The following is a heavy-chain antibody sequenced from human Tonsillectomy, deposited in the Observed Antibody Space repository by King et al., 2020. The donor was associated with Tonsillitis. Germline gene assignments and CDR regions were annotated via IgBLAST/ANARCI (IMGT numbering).Heavy chain of an antibody. CDR3: TRKPFTICGVVMDV. CDR1: GFTFSGSA. Sequence: DVQLVESGGGLVQPGGSLKLSCAASGFTFSGSAMHWVRQASGKGLEWVGRIRSKANSYATAYAASVKGRFTISRDDSKNTAYLQMNSLKTEDTAVYYCTRKPFTICGVVMDVWGQGPTVTVSS. CDR2: IRSKANSYAT. D-gene: IGHD3-3*01. J-gene: IGHJ6*01. V-gene: IGHV3-73*01.